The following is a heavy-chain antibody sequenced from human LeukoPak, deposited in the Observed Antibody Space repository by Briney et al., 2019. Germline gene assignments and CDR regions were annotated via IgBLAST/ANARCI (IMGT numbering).Heavy chain of an antibody. CDR2: IYSDGNTT. V-gene: IGHV3-74*01. Sequence: GGSLRLSCAASGFTFSSYWMHWVRQAPGKGLVWVSRIYSDGNTTNYSDSVKGRFTISRDNAKNTLYLQMNSLRAEDTAVYYCARDQGSTSRGIDYWGQGTLVTVSS. D-gene: IGHD2-2*01. CDR1: GFTFSSYW. CDR3: ARDQGSTSRGIDY. J-gene: IGHJ4*02.